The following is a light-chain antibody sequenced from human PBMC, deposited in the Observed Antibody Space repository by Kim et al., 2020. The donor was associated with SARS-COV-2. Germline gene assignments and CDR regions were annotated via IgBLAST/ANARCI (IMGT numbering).Light chain of an antibody. CDR1: TIGIKS. V-gene: IGLV3-21*04. Sequence: APGYPAQITCVGTTIGIKSVHWYQQQPGHAPVLVTYYDSDRPSGIPERFSGSISRNTASLSISSVEAGDDADYYGQVWDGSSDHPVFGGGTQLTVL. J-gene: IGLJ3*02. CDR3: QVWDGSSDHPV. CDR2: YDS.